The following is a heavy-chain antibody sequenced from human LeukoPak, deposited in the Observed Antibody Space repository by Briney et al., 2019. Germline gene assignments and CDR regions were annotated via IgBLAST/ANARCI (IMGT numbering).Heavy chain of an antibody. CDR3: ARDRLRFLEWLLPPGHMDV. D-gene: IGHD3-3*01. CDR2: INHSGST. V-gene: IGHV4-34*01. J-gene: IGHJ6*02. CDR1: GGSFSGYY. Sequence: TSETLSRTCAVDGGSFSGYYWSWIRQPPGKGLEWRGEINHSGSTNYNPSLKSRVTISVDTSKNQFSLKLSSVTAAATAVYYCARDRLRFLEWLLPPGHMDVWGQGTPVTVSS.